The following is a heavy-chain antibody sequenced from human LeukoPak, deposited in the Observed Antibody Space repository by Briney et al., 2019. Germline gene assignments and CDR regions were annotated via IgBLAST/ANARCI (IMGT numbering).Heavy chain of an antibody. D-gene: IGHD2/OR15-2a*01. CDR2: INHSGGT. V-gene: IGHV4-34*01. CDR3: ARVYDSDI. CDR1: GGSFSGYY. J-gene: IGHJ3*02. Sequence: SETLSLTCAVYGGSFSGYYWSWIRQPPGKGLEWIGEINHSGGTNYNPSLKSRVTITVDTSKNQFSLKLSSVTAADTAVYYCARVYDSDIWGQGTMVTVSS.